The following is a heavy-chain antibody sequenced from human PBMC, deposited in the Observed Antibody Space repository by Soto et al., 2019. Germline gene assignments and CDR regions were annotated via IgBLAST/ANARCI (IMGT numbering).Heavy chain of an antibody. Sequence: SETLSLTCTVSGGSISSYYWSWIRQPPGKGLEWIGYIYYSGSTNYNPSLKSRVTISVDTSKNQFSLKLSSVTAADTAVYYCARQGPTGYHYYYYMDVWGKGTTVTVSS. J-gene: IGHJ6*03. CDR2: IYYSGST. CDR1: GGSISSYY. V-gene: IGHV4-59*08. D-gene: IGHD3-9*01. CDR3: ARQGPTGYHYYYYMDV.